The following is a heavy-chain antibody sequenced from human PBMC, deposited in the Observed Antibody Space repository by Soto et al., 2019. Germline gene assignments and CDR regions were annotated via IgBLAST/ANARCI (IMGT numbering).Heavy chain of an antibody. CDR2: IYYSGST. J-gene: IGHJ5*02. D-gene: IGHD3-10*01. Sequence: SETLSLTCTVSGGSISSGGYYWSWIRQHPGKGLEWIGYIYYSGSTYYNPSLKSRVTISVDTSKNQFSLKLSSVTAADTAVYYCARAPPMDANWFDPWGQGPRSPSPQ. V-gene: IGHV4-31*03. CDR1: GGSISSGGYY. CDR3: ARAPPMDANWFDP.